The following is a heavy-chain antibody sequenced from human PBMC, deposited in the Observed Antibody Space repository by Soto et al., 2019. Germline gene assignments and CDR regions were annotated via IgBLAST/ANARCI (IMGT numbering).Heavy chain of an antibody. J-gene: IGHJ6*02. D-gene: IGHD4-4*01. CDR3: ARGGLASNYGADYYYGMDV. V-gene: IGHV3-30-3*01. Sequence: QVQLVESGGGVVQPGRSLRLSCAASGFTFSSYAMHWVRQAPGKGLEWVAVISYDGSNKYYADSVKGRFTISRDNSKNTVYLQMTSLRAEDTAVYSCARGGLASNYGADYYYGMDVWGQGTTVTVSS. CDR2: ISYDGSNK. CDR1: GFTFSSYA.